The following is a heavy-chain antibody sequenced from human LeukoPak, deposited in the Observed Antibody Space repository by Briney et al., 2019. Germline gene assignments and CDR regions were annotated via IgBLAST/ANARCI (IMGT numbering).Heavy chain of an antibody. J-gene: IGHJ6*02. CDR1: GFTFSSYA. CDR2: ISYDGSNK. D-gene: IGHD2-2*01. CDR3: ARDRSVVVPAATQYYYYGMDV. Sequence: PGGSLRLSCAASGFTFSSYAMHWVRQAPGKGLEWVAVISYDGSNKYYADSVKGRFTTSRDNSKNTLYLQMNSLRAEDTAVYYCARDRSVVVPAATQYYYYGMDVWGQGTTVTVSS. V-gene: IGHV3-30-3*01.